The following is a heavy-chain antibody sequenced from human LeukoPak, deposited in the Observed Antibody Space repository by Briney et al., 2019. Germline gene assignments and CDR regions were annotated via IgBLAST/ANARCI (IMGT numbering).Heavy chain of an antibody. CDR1: GGSISSGDYY. CDR2: IYYSGST. Sequence: TSETLSLTCTVSGGSISSGDYYWSWIRQPPGKGLEWIGYIYYSGSTYYNPSLKSRVTISVDTSKNQFSLKLSSVTAADTAVYYCARAGYSYGYFDYWGQGTLVTVSS. J-gene: IGHJ4*02. D-gene: IGHD5-18*01. V-gene: IGHV4-30-4*08. CDR3: ARAGYSYGYFDY.